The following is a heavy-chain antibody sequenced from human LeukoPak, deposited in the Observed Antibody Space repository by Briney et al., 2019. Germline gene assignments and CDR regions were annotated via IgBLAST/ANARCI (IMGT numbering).Heavy chain of an antibody. CDR1: GYNFKGYY. J-gene: IGHJ4*02. V-gene: IGHV1-2*02. Sequence: ASVKVSCKASGYNFKGYYMHWVRQAPGQGLEWMGWVNPNNGVTDYAQKFHGRATLTSDTSITTVYMVLDSLTSDDTAMYFCARVMTTVTKFDSWGQGTLVTVSS. CDR3: ARVMTTVTKFDS. CDR2: VNPNNGVT. D-gene: IGHD4-17*01.